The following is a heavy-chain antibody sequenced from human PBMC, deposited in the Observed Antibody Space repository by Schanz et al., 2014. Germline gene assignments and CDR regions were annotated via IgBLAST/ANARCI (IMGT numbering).Heavy chain of an antibody. J-gene: IGHJ5*02. CDR1: GFTVTSYY. V-gene: IGHV3-21*06. Sequence: VQLVESGGGVVRPGRSLRLSCAASGFTVTSYYMSWVRQAPGQGLEWVSSISSSGSSIYYADSVKGRFTISRDNANNSLFLRMNSLRAEDTAVYYCASDYNYFETEAPWGQGTLVTVSS. CDR3: ASDYNYFETEAP. CDR2: ISSSGSSI. D-gene: IGHD3-16*01.